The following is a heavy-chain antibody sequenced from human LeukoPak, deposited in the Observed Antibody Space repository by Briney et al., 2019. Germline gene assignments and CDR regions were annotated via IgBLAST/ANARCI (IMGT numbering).Heavy chain of an antibody. Sequence: GASVKVSCKASGGTFSSYAISWVRQAPGQGLEWMGGIIPIFGTANYAQKFQGRVTITADESTSTAYMELSSLRSEDTAVYYCARESSYYDFWSGYFRTLSFDYWGQGTLVTVSS. CDR3: ARESSYYDFWSGYFRTLSFDY. J-gene: IGHJ4*02. CDR1: GGTFSSYA. CDR2: IIPIFGTA. D-gene: IGHD3-3*01. V-gene: IGHV1-69*13.